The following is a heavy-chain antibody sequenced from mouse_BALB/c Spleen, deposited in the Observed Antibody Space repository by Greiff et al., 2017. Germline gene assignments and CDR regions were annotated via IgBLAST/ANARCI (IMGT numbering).Heavy chain of an antibody. Sequence: VQLKESGPGLVAPSQSLSITCTVSGFSLTSYGVHWVRQPPGKGLEWLGVIWAGGSTNYNSALMSRLSISKDNSKSQVFLKMNSLQTDDTAMYYCARGPNWDDYAMDYWGQGTSVTVSS. V-gene: IGHV2-9*02. D-gene: IGHD4-1*01. CDR3: ARGPNWDDYAMDY. J-gene: IGHJ4*01. CDR2: IWAGGST. CDR1: GFSLTSYG.